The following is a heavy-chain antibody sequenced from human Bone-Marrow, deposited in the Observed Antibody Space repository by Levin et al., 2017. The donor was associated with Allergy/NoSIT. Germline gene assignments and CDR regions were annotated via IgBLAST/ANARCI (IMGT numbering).Heavy chain of an antibody. V-gene: IGHV1-18*01. CDR1: GYTFSGSG. CDR3: AKDGAVDGVLGLSYGMDV. D-gene: IGHD6-19*01. J-gene: IGHJ6*02. CDR2: ISIYNGKT. Sequence: GGSLRLSCRASGYTFSGSGMSWVRQAPGQGLEWMGWISIYNGKTKSAQKLQGRVTMTTDTSTSTVYMELRSLSFDDAAVYYCAKDGAVDGVLGLSYGMDVWGQGTTVTVSS.